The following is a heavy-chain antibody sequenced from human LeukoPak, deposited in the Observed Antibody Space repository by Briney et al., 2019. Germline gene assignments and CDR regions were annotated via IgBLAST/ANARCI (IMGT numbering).Heavy chain of an antibody. Sequence: PGGSLRLSCAASGFTFSSYWMSWVRQAPGKGLEWVANIKQDGSEKYYVDSVKGRFTISRDNAKNSLYLQMNSLRAEDTAVYYCAREGALDIVVVPDYDYWGQGTLVTVSS. V-gene: IGHV3-7*01. CDR3: AREGALDIVVVPDYDY. CDR1: GFTFSSYW. D-gene: IGHD2-2*01. J-gene: IGHJ4*02. CDR2: IKQDGSEK.